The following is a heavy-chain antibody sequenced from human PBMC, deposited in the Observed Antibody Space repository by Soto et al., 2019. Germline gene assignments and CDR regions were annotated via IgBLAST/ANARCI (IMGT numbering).Heavy chain of an antibody. CDR3: ARLVPGTWFGDY. D-gene: IGHD6-19*01. Sequence: EVQLLGSGGGLVQPGGSLRLSCTASGFTFSLYGMTWVRQAPGKGLEWLSATSDGSTFYRDSVKGRSSMSRDDSINTLFLHMSSLRAEDTATYYCARLVPGTWFGDYWGQGILVSVSS. V-gene: IGHV3-23*01. J-gene: IGHJ4*02. CDR1: GFTFSLYG. CDR2: TSDGST.